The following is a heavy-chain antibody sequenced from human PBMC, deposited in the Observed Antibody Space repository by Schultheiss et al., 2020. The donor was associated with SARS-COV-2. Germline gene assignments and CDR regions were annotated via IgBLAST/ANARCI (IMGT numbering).Heavy chain of an antibody. J-gene: IGHJ6*02. CDR3: ARGTDKNLFGDYVPYYFGMDV. CDR1: GGSVSSGSYY. CDR2: IYYSGST. D-gene: IGHD4-17*01. V-gene: IGHV4-61*01. Sequence: SETLSLTCTVSGGSVSSGSYYWSWIRQPPGKGLEWIGYIYYSGSTNYNPSLKSRVTISVDTSKNQFSLKLSSVTAADTAVFYCARGTDKNLFGDYVPYYFGMDVWGQGTTVTVSS.